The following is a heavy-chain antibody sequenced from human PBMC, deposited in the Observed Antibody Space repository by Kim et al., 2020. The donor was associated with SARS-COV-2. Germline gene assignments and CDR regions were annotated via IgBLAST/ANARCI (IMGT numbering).Heavy chain of an antibody. D-gene: IGHD1-1*01. J-gene: IGHJ4*02. CDR3: AQVPSEQRSHF. Sequence: GGSLRLSCAASGSTFRTYAMSWVRRAPAKGLEWVSAIDNNEANTFYADSVKGRFTVSRDTSKNTLYLQMNSLRAEDTAIYYCAQVPSEQRSHFWVQGILV. V-gene: IGHV3-23*05. CDR2: IDNNEANT. CDR1: GSTFRTYA.